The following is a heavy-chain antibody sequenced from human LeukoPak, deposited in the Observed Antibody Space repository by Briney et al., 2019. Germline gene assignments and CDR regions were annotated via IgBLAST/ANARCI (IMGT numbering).Heavy chain of an antibody. CDR3: ARYSSSPSRAFDI. Sequence: PGGSLRLSCAASGFTFSSYSMNWVRQAPGKGLEWVSYISSSSGAIHYADSVKGRFTISRNNAKNSLYLQMNSLRAEDTAVYYCARYSSSPSRAFDIWGQGTMVTVSS. V-gene: IGHV3-48*04. D-gene: IGHD6-6*01. CDR1: GFTFSSYS. J-gene: IGHJ3*02. CDR2: ISSSSGAI.